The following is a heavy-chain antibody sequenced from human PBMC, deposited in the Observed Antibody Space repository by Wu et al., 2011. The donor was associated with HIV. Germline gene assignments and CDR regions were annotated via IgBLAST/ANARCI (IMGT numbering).Heavy chain of an antibody. V-gene: IGHV1-69*14. D-gene: IGHD3-22*01. Sequence: QVQLVQSGAEVKKPGSSVKVSCKASGDTFSSYAISWVRQAPGQGLEWMGRIIPIFGTANYAQKFQGRVTITADKSTSTVYMELSSLRSEDTAVYYCARSRYDSSDYKGNGYFDRLGPLAPWSLSPQ. CDR3: ARSRYDSSDYKGNGYFDR. CDR1: GDTFSSYA. J-gene: IGHJ2*01. CDR2: IIPIFGTA.